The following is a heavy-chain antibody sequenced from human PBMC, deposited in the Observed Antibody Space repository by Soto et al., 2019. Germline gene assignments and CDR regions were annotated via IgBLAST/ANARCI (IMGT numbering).Heavy chain of an antibody. CDR1: GYTFTSYD. V-gene: IGHV1-8*01. Sequence: ASVKVSCKASGYTFTSYDINWVRRATGQGLEWMGWMNPNSGNTGYAQKFQGRVTMTRNTSISTAYMELSSLRSEDTAVYHCAKSTGGDYEGAFNIWGQGTMVTVSS. CDR3: AKSTGGDYEGAFNI. D-gene: IGHD2-21*02. CDR2: MNPNSGNT. J-gene: IGHJ3*02.